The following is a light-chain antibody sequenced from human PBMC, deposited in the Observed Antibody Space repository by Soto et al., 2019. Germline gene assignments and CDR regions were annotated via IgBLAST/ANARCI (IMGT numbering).Light chain of an antibody. CDR1: QSISDW. CDR3: QQYDSFPYT. V-gene: IGKV1-5*03. CDR2: KAS. Sequence: DIQMTQSPSTLSASVGDRVTVTCRASQSISDWLAWYQQKPGKAPKLLIYKASSLESGVPSRFSGRGSATEFTLTISSLQPDDFATYYCQQYDSFPYTFGQGTKLEIK. J-gene: IGKJ2*01.